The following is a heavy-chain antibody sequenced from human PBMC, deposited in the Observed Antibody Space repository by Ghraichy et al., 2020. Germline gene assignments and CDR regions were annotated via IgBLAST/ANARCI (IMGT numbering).Heavy chain of an antibody. V-gene: IGHV3-15*01. Sequence: GGSLRLSCAASGFTFSNAWMSWVRQAPGKGLEWVGRIKSKTDGGTTDYAAPVKGRFTISRDDSKHTLYLQMNSLKNEVTAVYYCTTDWWERGCEAFDIWGQGTMVTVSS. CDR3: TTDWWERGCEAFDI. J-gene: IGHJ3*02. CDR1: GFTFSNAW. D-gene: IGHD1-26*01. CDR2: IKSKTDGGTT.